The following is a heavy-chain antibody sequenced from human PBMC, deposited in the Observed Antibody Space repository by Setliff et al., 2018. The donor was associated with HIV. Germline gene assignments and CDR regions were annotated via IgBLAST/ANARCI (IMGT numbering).Heavy chain of an antibody. V-gene: IGHV4-30-2*01. CDR3: ASAPLIYYYDSSGLTLNAGRAFDI. D-gene: IGHD3-22*01. J-gene: IGHJ3*02. Sequence: KPSETLSLTCAVSGGSISSGGYSWSWIRQPPGKGLEWIGYIYHSGSTYYNPSLKSRVTISVDRSKNQFSLKLSSVTAADTAVYYCASAPLIYYYDSSGLTLNAGRAFDIWGQGTMGTVSS. CDR2: IYHSGST. CDR1: GGSISSGGYS.